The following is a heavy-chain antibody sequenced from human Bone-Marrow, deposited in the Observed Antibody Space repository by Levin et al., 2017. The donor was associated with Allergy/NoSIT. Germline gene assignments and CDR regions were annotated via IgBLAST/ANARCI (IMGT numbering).Heavy chain of an antibody. CDR2: IKQDGSEK. D-gene: IGHD6-13*01. Sequence: GESLKISCAASGFTFSSYWMSWVRQAPGKGLEWVANIKQDGSEKYYVDSVKGRFTISRDNAKNSLYLQMNSLRAEDTAVYYCARDAALSGYSSSWYPSYFDYWGQGTLVTVSS. CDR3: ARDAALSGYSSSWYPSYFDY. J-gene: IGHJ4*02. CDR1: GFTFSSYW. V-gene: IGHV3-7*01.